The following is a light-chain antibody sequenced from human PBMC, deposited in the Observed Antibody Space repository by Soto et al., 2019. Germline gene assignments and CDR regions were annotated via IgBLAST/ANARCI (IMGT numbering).Light chain of an antibody. Sequence: EIVLTQSPATLSVSPGERATLSCRASQSLSSNLAWYQQRPGQAPRLLIYDTSTRASDVPARFSGSGSGTEFTLTIASLQSEDFAIYYWQQYNHWPRMLSFGGGTKV. CDR2: DTS. J-gene: IGKJ4*01. V-gene: IGKV3-15*01. CDR1: QSLSSN. CDR3: QQYNHWPRMLS.